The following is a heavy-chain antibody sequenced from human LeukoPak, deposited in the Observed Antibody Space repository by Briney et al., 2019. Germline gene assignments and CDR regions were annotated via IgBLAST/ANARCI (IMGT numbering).Heavy chain of an antibody. CDR3: VRVPYEIGGYYPEYFRH. D-gene: IGHD3-22*01. J-gene: IGHJ1*01. V-gene: IGHV3-74*01. CDR2: IKSDGST. CDR1: RFTFSTYW. Sequence: PGGSLRLSCSASRFTFSTYWMHWVRQPPRKGLVLVSPIKSDGSTNYAHSVNDRLTISRDTANSTVSLQTHSLRRADRGVYYCVRVPYEIGGYYPEYFRHGGEGTLVTVSS.